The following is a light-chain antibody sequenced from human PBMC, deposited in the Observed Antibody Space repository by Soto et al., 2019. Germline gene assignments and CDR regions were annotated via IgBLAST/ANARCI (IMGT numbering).Light chain of an antibody. J-gene: IGLJ2*01. Sequence: QSALTQPPSACGTPGQRVTISCSGSSSNIGSNTVNWYQQLPGTAPKLVIYSNNQRPSGVPDRFSGSKSGTSASLAISGLQSEDEADYYCVAWDDSLNGYVVFGGGTKVTVL. V-gene: IGLV1-44*01. CDR3: VAWDDSLNGYVV. CDR2: SNN. CDR1: SSNIGSNT.